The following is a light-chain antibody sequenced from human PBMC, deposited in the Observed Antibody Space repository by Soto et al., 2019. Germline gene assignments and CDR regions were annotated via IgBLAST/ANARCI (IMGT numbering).Light chain of an antibody. J-gene: IGLJ2*01. CDR2: AFS. CDR1: SGDADTYKFGGYKW. V-gene: IGLV2-14*03. Sequence: QSALTQPASVSGSPGQSITISCTGPSGDADTYKFGGYKWLSWYQHPPGQAPKLIILAFSNRPSGVSRSFSGTKSGNTSSLAIAGHQADDADDYYSCSYTTSGTVFGGGTKVTVL. CDR3: CSYTTSGTV.